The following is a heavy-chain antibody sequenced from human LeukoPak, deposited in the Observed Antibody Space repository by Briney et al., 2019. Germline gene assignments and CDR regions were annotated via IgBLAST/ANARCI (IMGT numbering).Heavy chain of an antibody. V-gene: IGHV3-23*01. Sequence: GGSLRLPCAASGFTFSSYVMSWVRQAPGKGLEWVSAISGSGGSTYYADSVKGRFTISRDNSKNTLYVQMSSLRAEDTAVYYCAGSSSWYRQGDYWGQGTLVTVSS. CDR3: AGSSSWYRQGDY. J-gene: IGHJ4*02. D-gene: IGHD6-13*01. CDR1: GFTFSSYV. CDR2: ISGSGGST.